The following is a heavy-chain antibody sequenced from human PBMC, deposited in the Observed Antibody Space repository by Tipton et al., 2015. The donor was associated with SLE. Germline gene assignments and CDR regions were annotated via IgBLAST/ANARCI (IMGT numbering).Heavy chain of an antibody. CDR3: AREGIVATTDAFDI. Sequence: SLRLSCAASGFTVRSNYMNCVRQAPGKGLEWVSGFYSGGGTYYADSVKGRFTISRHNSKNTLYFQMNSLRAEDTAVYYCAREGIVATTDAFDIWGQGTMVTVSS. V-gene: IGHV3-53*04. D-gene: IGHD5-12*01. CDR2: FYSGGGT. J-gene: IGHJ3*02. CDR1: GFTVRSNY.